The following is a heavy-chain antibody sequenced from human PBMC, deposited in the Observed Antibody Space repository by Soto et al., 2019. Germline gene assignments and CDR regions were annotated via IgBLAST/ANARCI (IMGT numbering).Heavy chain of an antibody. D-gene: IGHD3-16*01. V-gene: IGHV4-31*03. Sequence: QVQLQESGPGLVKPSQTLSLTCTVSGGSISSGGYYWSWIRQHPGKGLEWIGYIYYSGSTYYNPSLERRVPISVDTSKHQFSLKLSSVTAADTAVYYCARAEHVLRPLYAFDIWGQGTMVTVSS. CDR1: GGSISSGGYY. CDR3: ARAEHVLRPLYAFDI. CDR2: IYYSGST. J-gene: IGHJ3*02.